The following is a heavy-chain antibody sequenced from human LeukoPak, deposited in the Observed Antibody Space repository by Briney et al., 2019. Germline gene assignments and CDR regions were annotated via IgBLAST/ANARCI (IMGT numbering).Heavy chain of an antibody. Sequence: SGGSLRLSCAASGFTFSSYEMNWVRQAPGKGLEWVSYISSSGSTIYYADSVKGRFTISRDNAKNSLYLQMNSLRAEDTAVYYCARGLRYFDWLGAFDIWGQGTLVTVSS. V-gene: IGHV3-48*03. J-gene: IGHJ4*02. CDR2: ISSSGSTI. D-gene: IGHD3-9*01. CDR3: ARGLRYFDWLGAFDI. CDR1: GFTFSSYE.